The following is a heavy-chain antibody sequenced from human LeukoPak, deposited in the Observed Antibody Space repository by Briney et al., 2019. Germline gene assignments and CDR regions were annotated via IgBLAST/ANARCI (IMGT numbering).Heavy chain of an antibody. CDR3: ARDVGLAY. V-gene: IGHV4-4*07. CDR1: GFSINTYY. J-gene: IGHJ4*02. Sequence: SETLSLTCTVSGFSINTYYWSWFRQPVGKSLEWIGRIHSDGSTYDNPSLRSPVSMSIDTSKNQFSLTLTSVTAADTAVYFCARDVGLAYWGQGILVTVSS. CDR2: IHSDGST.